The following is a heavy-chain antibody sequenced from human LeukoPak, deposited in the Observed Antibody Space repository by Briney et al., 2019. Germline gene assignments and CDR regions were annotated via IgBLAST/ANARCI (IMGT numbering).Heavy chain of an antibody. CDR1: GFMFSSSW. Sequence: PGGSLRLSCAASGFMFSSSWMSWVRQTPGKGLEWVANIKQDGSEKYYVDSVKGRFTISRDNAKNSLYLQMNSLRAEDTAVYYCARAIAAAGKGSNDYWGQGALVTVSS. V-gene: IGHV3-7*01. D-gene: IGHD6-13*01. CDR3: ARAIAAAGKGSNDY. J-gene: IGHJ4*02. CDR2: IKQDGSEK.